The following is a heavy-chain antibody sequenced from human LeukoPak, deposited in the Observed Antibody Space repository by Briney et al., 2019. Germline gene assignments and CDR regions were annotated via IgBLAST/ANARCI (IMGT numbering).Heavy chain of an antibody. CDR3: ARGTGGAAAADFDP. V-gene: IGHV4-31*03. D-gene: IGHD6-13*01. CDR1: GGSISSDGYY. CDR2: IYYTGST. J-gene: IGHJ5*02. Sequence: PSQTLSLTCTVSGGSISSDGYYWSWLRQHPGKGLEWIGSIYYTGSTYYNPSLKSRATMSVDTSKNHFSLKLTSVTAADTAVYYCARGTGGAAAADFDPWGQGTLVTVSS.